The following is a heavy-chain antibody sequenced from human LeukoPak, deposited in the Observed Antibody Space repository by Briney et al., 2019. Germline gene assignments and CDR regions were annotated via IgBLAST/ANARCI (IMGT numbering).Heavy chain of an antibody. D-gene: IGHD2-2*01. CDR2: INHSGST. CDR3: ARGRETIVVVPAAYTHYYYYMDV. J-gene: IGHJ6*03. Sequence: SETLSLTCAVYGGSFSGYYWSWIRQPPGKGLEWIGEINHSGSTNYNPSLKRRVTISVDTSKNQFSLKLSSVTAADPAVYYCARGRETIVVVPAAYTHYYYYMDVWGKGTTVTVSS. CDR1: GGSFSGYY. V-gene: IGHV4-34*01.